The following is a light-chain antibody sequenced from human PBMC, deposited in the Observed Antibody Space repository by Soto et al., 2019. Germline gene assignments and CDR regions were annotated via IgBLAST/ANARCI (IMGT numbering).Light chain of an antibody. J-gene: IGLJ1*01. CDR2: DVS. CDR1: SGDVGAYNY. CDR3: SSFTNTYPYV. V-gene: IGLV2-14*01. Sequence: QSVLTQPASVSGSPGQSITISCTGTSGDVGAYNYVSWYQQPPGKAPRLMIYDVSNRPSGASNRFSGSKSGNSASLTISGLQAEDEADYYCSSFTNTYPYVLRTGTKLTLL.